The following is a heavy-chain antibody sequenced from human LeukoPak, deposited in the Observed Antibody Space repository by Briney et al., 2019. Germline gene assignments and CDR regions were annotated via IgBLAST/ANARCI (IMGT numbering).Heavy chain of an antibody. D-gene: IGHD3-22*01. CDR3: AKGMVYDSSGYYLENFDY. CDR1: GFTFSSYG. V-gene: IGHV3-30*18. J-gene: IGHJ4*02. CDR2: ISYDGSNK. Sequence: GGSLRLSCAASGFTFSSYGMHWVRQAPGKGVEWVAVISYDGSNKYYADSVKGRSTISRDNSKNTLYLQMNSLRAEDTAVYYCAKGMVYDSSGYYLENFDYWGQGTLVTVSS.